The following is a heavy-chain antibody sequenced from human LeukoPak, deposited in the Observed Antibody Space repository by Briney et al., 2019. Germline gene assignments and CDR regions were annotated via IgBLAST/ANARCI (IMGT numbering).Heavy chain of an antibody. Sequence: GGSLRLSCAASGFTFDDYAMHWVRQAPGKGLEWVSGISWNSGSIGYADPVKGRFTISRDNAKNSLYLQMNSLRAEDTALYYCAKGRDKYQLLSKNWFDPWGQGTLVIVSS. CDR2: ISWNSGSI. CDR3: AKGRDKYQLLSKNWFDP. J-gene: IGHJ5*02. CDR1: GFTFDDYA. V-gene: IGHV3-9*01. D-gene: IGHD2-2*01.